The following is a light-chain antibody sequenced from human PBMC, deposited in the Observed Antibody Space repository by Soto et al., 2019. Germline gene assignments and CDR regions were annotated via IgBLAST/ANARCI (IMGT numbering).Light chain of an antibody. CDR3: QQYESQWT. J-gene: IGKJ1*01. CDR2: KAS. V-gene: IGKV1-5*03. Sequence: DIQMTQSPSTLSASVGDRVTITCRASQSITIRLAWFQQKPGKAPSLLIYKASTLQSGVPSRFSGSGSGTDFTLTIRNLQPGDFATYYCQQYESQWTFGQGTKVEIK. CDR1: QSITIR.